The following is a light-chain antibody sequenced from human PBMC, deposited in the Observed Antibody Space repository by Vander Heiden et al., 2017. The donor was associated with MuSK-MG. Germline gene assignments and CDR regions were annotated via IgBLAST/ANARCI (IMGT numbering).Light chain of an antibody. J-gene: IGKJ2*01. CDR3: QQYDSTPPMYT. Sequence: DIVMTQCPDSLAVSLGERATINCKSSQSVLYSSNNKNYLAWYQQKPGQPPKLLIYWASTRESGVPDRFSGSGSGTDFTLTISSLQAEDVAVYYCQQYDSTPPMYTFGQGTKLEIK. CDR2: WAS. V-gene: IGKV4-1*01. CDR1: QSVLYSSNNKNY.